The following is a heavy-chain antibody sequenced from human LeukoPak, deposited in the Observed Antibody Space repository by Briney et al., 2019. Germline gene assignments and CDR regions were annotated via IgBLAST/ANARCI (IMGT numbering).Heavy chain of an antibody. V-gene: IGHV3-30*02. CDR3: AKDRCSNGVGCYYYYMDV. D-gene: IGHD2-8*01. Sequence: RGSLRLSCAASGFSFSSYGMHWVRQAPGKGLEWVAYMQYDGSNQQYADSVKGRFSISRDNSKNILNLQMNSLRADDTAVYYCAKDRCSNGVGCYYYYMDVWGKGTTVTIYS. J-gene: IGHJ6*03. CDR1: GFSFSSYG. CDR2: MQYDGSNQ.